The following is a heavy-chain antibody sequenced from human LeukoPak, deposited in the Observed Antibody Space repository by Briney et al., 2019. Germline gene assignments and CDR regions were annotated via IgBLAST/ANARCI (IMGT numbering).Heavy chain of an antibody. J-gene: IGHJ6*02. D-gene: IGHD2-2*01. CDR2: INQSGST. Sequence: PSETLSLTCAVYGGSFSGYYWSWIRQPPGKGLEWIGEINQSGSTNYNPSLKSRVTISVDTSKNQFSLKLSSVTAADTAVYYCARALDADCSSTSCYGMDVWGQGTTVTVSS. V-gene: IGHV4-34*01. CDR3: ARALDADCSSTSCYGMDV. CDR1: GGSFSGYY.